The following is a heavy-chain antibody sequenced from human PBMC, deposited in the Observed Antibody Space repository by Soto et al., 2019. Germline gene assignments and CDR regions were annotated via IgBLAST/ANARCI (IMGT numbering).Heavy chain of an antibody. D-gene: IGHD1-7*01. CDR3: ARELELLGVY. V-gene: IGHV3-30-3*01. J-gene: IGHJ4*02. CDR2: ISYDGSNK. Sequence: VGSLRLSCAASGFTFSSYAMHWVRQAPGKGLEWVAVISYDGSNKYYADSVKGRFTISRDNSKNTLYLQMNSLRAEDTAVYYCARELELLGVYWGQGTLVTVSS. CDR1: GFTFSSYA.